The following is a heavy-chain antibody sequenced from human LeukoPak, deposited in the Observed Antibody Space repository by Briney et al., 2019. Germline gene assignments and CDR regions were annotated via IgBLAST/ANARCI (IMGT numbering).Heavy chain of an antibody. CDR1: GGSISSGGYY. J-gene: IGHJ5*02. CDR2: IYYSGST. CDR3: ARDRPSSWRENWFDP. Sequence: PQTLSLTCTVSGGSISSGGYYWSWIRQHPGKGLEWIGYIYYSGSTYYNPSLKSRVTISVDTSKNQFSLKLSSVTAADTAVYYCARDRPSSWRENWFDPWGQGTLVTVSS. D-gene: IGHD2-2*01. V-gene: IGHV4-31*03.